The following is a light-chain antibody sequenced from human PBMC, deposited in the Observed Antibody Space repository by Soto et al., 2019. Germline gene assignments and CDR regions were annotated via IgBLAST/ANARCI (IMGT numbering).Light chain of an antibody. CDR2: ENN. V-gene: IGLV6-57*01. J-gene: IGLJ2*01. CDR1: SGNIASNY. Sequence: NFMLTQPPSVSESPGKTVTISCTRSSGNIASNYVQWYQQRPGSSPTTVIYENNRRPSGVPDRFSGSIDSSSNSASLTISGLKTEDEADYYCQSYDTNNQGFGGGTKRTVL. CDR3: QSYDTNNQG.